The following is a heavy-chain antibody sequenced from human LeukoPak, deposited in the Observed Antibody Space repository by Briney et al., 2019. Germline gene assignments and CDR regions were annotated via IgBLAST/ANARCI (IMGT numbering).Heavy chain of an antibody. D-gene: IGHD1-26*01. CDR3: ARLWVGATIGIDY. CDR2: FSSIGSW. V-gene: IGHV4-4*07. J-gene: IGHJ4*02. CDR1: GDSIGTYF. Sequence: SETLSLTCSVSGDSIGTYFWTWIRQPAGRGLEWIGRFSSIGSWKYNPSLNSRVSMSVDRSKNQFSLKLSSVTAADTAVYYCARLWVGATIGIDYWGQGTLVTVSS.